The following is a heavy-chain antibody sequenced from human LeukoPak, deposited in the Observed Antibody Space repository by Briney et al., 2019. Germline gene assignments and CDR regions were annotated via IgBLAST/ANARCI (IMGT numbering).Heavy chain of an antibody. CDR1: GFTFSSYA. D-gene: IGHD3-9*01. J-gene: IGHJ4*02. CDR3: ARQGYDILTGYPLPFDY. V-gene: IGHV3-30-3*01. CDR2: ISYDGSNK. Sequence: GGSLRLSCAASGFTFSSYAMHWVRQAPGKGLEWVAVISYDGSNKYYADSVKGRFTISRDNSKNTLYLQINSLRAEDTAVYYCARQGYDILTGYPLPFDYWGQGTLVTVSS.